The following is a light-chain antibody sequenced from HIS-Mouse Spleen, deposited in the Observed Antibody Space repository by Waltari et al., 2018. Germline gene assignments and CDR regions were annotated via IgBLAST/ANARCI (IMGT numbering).Light chain of an antibody. Sequence: SYELTQPPSVSVSPGQTARITCSGDALPKQYAYWYQQKPGQAPVLVIYKASERPSGIPERFSGSSSGTTVTLTISGVQAEDEADYYCQSADSSGTYWVFGGGTKLTVL. CDR2: KAS. CDR3: QSADSSGTYWV. V-gene: IGLV3-25*03. CDR1: ALPKQY. J-gene: IGLJ3*02.